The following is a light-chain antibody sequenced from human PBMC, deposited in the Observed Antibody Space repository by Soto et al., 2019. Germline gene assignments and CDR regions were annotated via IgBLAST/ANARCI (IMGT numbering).Light chain of an antibody. J-gene: IGLJ2*01. V-gene: IGLV3-21*02. Sequence: SYELTQPPSVSVAPGQTAIITCGGANLQTKNVHWYQQRPGQAPVLVIYDDKKRPSGIPERFSGSSSGNLATLTLIRVESRDEADYYCQVWDTNSGAVFGGGTKVTVL. CDR2: DDK. CDR3: QVWDTNSGAV. CDR1: NLQTKN.